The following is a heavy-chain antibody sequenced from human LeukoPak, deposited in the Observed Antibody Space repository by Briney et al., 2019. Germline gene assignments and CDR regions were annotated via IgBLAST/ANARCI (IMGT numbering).Heavy chain of an antibody. J-gene: IGHJ4*02. CDR3: AKFALPHCSGGSCYRNSYYCDY. D-gene: IGHD2-15*01. Sequence: GRSLRLSCAASGFTFDDYAMHWVRQAPGKGLEWVSGISWNSGSIGYADSVKGRFTISRDNAKNSLYLQMNSLRAEDTALYYCAKFALPHCSGGSCYRNSYYCDYWGQGTLVTVSS. V-gene: IGHV3-9*01. CDR1: GFTFDDYA. CDR2: ISWNSGSI.